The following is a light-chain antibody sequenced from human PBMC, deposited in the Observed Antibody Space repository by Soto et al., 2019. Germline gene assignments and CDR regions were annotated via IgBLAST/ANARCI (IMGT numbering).Light chain of an antibody. CDR2: DAS. J-gene: IGKJ2*02. Sequence: EIVLTQSPATLSLSPGERATLSCRASQSISSYLAWYQQKSGQPPRLLMYDASKRATGIPARFSGSGSGTDFTHTISSLETEDFAIYYCQQRSNWPSTFGRGTKLEIK. V-gene: IGKV3-11*01. CDR1: QSISSY. CDR3: QQRSNWPST.